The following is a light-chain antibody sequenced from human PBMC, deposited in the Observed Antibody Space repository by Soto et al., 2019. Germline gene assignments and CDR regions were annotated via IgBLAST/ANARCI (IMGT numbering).Light chain of an antibody. J-gene: IGLJ2*01. CDR1: SSNIGNNY. CDR2: ENN. V-gene: IGLV1-51*02. Sequence: QSVLTQPPSVSAAPGQKVTISRSGSSSNIGNNYVSWYQQLPGTAPKLLIYENNKRPSGIPDRFSGSKSGTSATLGITGLQTGDEANYYCGTWDSSLSAGEVGFGGGTKVTVL. CDR3: GTWDSSLSAGEVG.